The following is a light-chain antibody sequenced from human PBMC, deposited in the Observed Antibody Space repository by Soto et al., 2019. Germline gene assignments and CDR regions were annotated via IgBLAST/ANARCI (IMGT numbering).Light chain of an antibody. CDR3: QQYRSSVWT. Sequence: ETVLTQSPGALSLSPGVRATLSCRASQSVSSSSLAWYQQKPGQAPRLLISDTSKRATGIPDRFSGSGSGTDFTLTISRLEPEDFAVYYCQQYRSSVWTFGQGTKVEIK. J-gene: IGKJ1*01. CDR2: DTS. CDR1: QSVSSSS. V-gene: IGKV3-20*01.